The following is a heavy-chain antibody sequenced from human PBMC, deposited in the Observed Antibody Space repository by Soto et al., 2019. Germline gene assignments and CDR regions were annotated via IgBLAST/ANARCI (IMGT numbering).Heavy chain of an antibody. D-gene: IGHD5-18*01. CDR1: GFTFSSYG. CDR2: ISYDGSNK. V-gene: IGHV3-30*18. CDR3: AKGTDTAMVLNWFDP. J-gene: IGHJ5*02. Sequence: GGSLRLSCAASGFTFSSYGMHWVRQAPGKGLEWVAVISYDGSNKYYADSVKGRFTISRDNSKNTLYLQMNSLRAEDTAVYYCAKGTDTAMVLNWFDPWGQGTLVTVSS.